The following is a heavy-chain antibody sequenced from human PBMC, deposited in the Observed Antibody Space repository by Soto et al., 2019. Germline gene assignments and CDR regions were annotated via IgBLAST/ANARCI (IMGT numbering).Heavy chain of an antibody. J-gene: IGHJ4*02. V-gene: IGHV4-34*01. CDR3: ASGFLSAASPDY. CDR2: INHSGST. CDR1: GGSFSGYY. D-gene: IGHD2-2*01. Sequence: PSETLSLTCAVYGGSFSGYYWSWIRQPPGKGLEWIGEINHSGSTNYNPSLKSRVTISVDTSKNQFSLKLSSVTAADTAVYYCASGFLSAASPDYWGQGTLVTVSS.